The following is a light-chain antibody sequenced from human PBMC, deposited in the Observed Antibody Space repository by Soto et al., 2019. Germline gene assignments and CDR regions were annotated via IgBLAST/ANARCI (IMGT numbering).Light chain of an antibody. CDR1: SSDIGDYKY. V-gene: IGLV2-14*03. CDR3: SSYASTNFVI. CDR2: DVS. J-gene: IGLJ2*01. Sequence: QSALTQPASVSGSPGQSITISCTGSSSDIGDYKYVSWYKHHPGKAPKLMIYDVSNRPSGVSNRLSGSKSGNTASLTISGLQAEDEADYYCSSYASTNFVIFGGGTKVTVL.